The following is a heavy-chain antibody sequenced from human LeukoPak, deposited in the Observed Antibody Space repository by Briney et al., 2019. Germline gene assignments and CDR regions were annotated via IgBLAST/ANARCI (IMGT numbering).Heavy chain of an antibody. D-gene: IGHD5-24*01. CDR1: GDSLSSSY. J-gene: IGHJ4*02. V-gene: IGHV4-4*07. CDR3: TRISGDGYNLGY. CDR2: IYTSGYT. Sequence: SETLSLTCTVSGDSLSSSYWSWVRQPAGKGLEWIGRIYTSGYTNYNPSLKGRVTMSVDTSKNQFSLKLSSVTAADTAVYYCTRISGDGYNLGYWGQGTLVTVSS.